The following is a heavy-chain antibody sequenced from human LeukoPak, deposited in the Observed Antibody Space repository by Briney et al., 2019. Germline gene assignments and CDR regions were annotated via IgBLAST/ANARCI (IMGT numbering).Heavy chain of an antibody. D-gene: IGHD4-23*01. CDR3: AKDDYGGNSGRGYFQH. Sequence: GGSLRLSCASSGFTFSSYGMHWVREAPGKGLEWVAVISYDGSNKYYADSAKGRFTISRDNSKNTLYLQMNSLRAEDTAVYYCAKDDYGGNSGRGYFQHWGQGTLVTLSS. V-gene: IGHV3-30*18. CDR2: ISYDGSNK. J-gene: IGHJ1*01. CDR1: GFTFSSYG.